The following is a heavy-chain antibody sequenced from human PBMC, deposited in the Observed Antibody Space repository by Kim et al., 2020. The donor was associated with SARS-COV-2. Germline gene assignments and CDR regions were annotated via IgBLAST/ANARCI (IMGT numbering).Heavy chain of an antibody. V-gene: IGHV1-18*01. CDR1: GYTFTSYG. CDR2: ISAYNGNT. CDR3: ARGQLSIAAAGMGINWFDP. Sequence: ASVKVSCKASGYTFTSYGISWVRQAPGQGLEWMGWISAYNGNTNYAQKLQGRVTMTTDTSTSTAYMELRSLRSDDTAVYYCARGQLSIAAAGMGINWFDPWGQGTLVTVSS. D-gene: IGHD6-13*01. J-gene: IGHJ5*02.